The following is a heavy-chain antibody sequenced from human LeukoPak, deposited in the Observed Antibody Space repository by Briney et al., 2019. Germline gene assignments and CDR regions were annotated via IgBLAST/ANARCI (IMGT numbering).Heavy chain of an antibody. CDR3: AKDRGHCINGVCHNYYYMDV. Sequence: GSLRLSCAASGFTFSSYAMSWVRQSPGKGLEWVSTVRGSGGRTDYAESVKGRFTSSRDNPKNTLYLQMNSLRAEDTAVYYCAKDRGHCINGVCHNYYYMDVWGKGTTVTVSS. D-gene: IGHD2-8*01. J-gene: IGHJ6*03. V-gene: IGHV3-23*01. CDR1: GFTFSSYA. CDR2: VRGSGGRT.